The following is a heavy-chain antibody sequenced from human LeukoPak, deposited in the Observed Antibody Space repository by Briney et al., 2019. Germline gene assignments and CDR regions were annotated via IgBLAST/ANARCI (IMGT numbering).Heavy chain of an antibody. CDR2: IYTSGST. V-gene: IGHV4-61*02. CDR3: ARGLVGATLHY. D-gene: IGHD1-26*01. CDR1: GGTINSGEHY. J-gene: IGHJ4*02. Sequence: SQTLSLTCTVSGGTINSGEHYWSCIRQPAGKGLEWIGRIYTSGSTNYNPSLKSRVTMSVDTSKNQFSLKLSSVAAADTAVYYCARGLVGATLHYWGQGTLVTVSS.